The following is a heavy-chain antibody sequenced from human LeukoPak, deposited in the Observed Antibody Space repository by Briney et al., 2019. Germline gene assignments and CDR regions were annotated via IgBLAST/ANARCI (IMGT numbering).Heavy chain of an antibody. Sequence: SSETLSLTCTVSGGSVSSGSYYWSWIRQPPGKGLEWIAYIYYSGSTNYNPSLKSRVTISLDASKNQFPLRLSSVTAADTAVYYCARAAFTSGSGFDYWGQGTLVTVSS. J-gene: IGHJ4*02. CDR1: GGSVSSGSYY. D-gene: IGHD3-10*01. CDR3: ARAAFTSGSGFDY. CDR2: IYYSGST. V-gene: IGHV4-61*01.